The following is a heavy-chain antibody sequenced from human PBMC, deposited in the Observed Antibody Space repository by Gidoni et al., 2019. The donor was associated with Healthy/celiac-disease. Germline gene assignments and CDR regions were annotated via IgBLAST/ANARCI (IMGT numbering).Heavy chain of an antibody. J-gene: IGHJ5*02. CDR3: AREVRFGELSGWFDP. V-gene: IGHV5-51*01. Sequence: EVQLVQSGAEVKKPGESLTISCKGSGYSFTSYWIGWVRQMPGKGLECMGSIYPGDSDTRYSPSFQGQVTISADKSISTAYLQWSSLKASDTAMYYCAREVRFGELSGWFDPWGQGTLVTVSS. CDR1: GYSFTSYW. D-gene: IGHD3-10*01. CDR2: IYPGDSDT.